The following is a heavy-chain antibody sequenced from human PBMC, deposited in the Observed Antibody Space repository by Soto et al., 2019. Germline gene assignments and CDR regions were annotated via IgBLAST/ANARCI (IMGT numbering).Heavy chain of an antibody. CDR1: GFTFSTYD. J-gene: IGHJ3*02. CDR3: AKDRYDSSGYPDAFDI. D-gene: IGHD3-22*01. Sequence: GGSLRLSCAASGFTFSTYDMHWVRLAPGKGPEWVAVISYDGSNKYYADSVKGRFTISRDNSKNTLCLQMNSLRAEDTAVYYCAKDRYDSSGYPDAFDIWGQGTMVTVSS. CDR2: ISYDGSNK. V-gene: IGHV3-30*18.